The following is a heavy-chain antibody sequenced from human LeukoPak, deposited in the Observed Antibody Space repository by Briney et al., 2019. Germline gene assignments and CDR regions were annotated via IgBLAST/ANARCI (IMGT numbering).Heavy chain of an antibody. CDR1: GGSFSGYY. D-gene: IGHD3-10*01. CDR2: INHSGST. Sequence: SETLSLTRAVYGGSFSGYYWSWIRQPPGKGLEWIGEINHSGSTNYNPSLKSRVTISVDTSKNQFSLKLSSVTAADTAVYYCARPYGSGRDRNWFDPWGQGTLVTVSS. V-gene: IGHV4-34*01. J-gene: IGHJ5*02. CDR3: ARPYGSGRDRNWFDP.